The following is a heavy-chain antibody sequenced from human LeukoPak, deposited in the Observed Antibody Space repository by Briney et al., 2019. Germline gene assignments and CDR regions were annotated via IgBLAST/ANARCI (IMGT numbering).Heavy chain of an antibody. CDR3: ANHGGIAAADLFDY. Sequence: GGSLRLSCAPSGFTFSSYSMNWVRQAPGKGLEWVSSISSSSSYTYYADSVKGRFTISRDNSKNTLYLQMNSLRAEDTAVYYCANHGGIAAADLFDYWGQGTLVTVSS. J-gene: IGHJ4*02. CDR1: GFTFSSYS. V-gene: IGHV3-21*04. CDR2: ISSSSSYT. D-gene: IGHD6-13*01.